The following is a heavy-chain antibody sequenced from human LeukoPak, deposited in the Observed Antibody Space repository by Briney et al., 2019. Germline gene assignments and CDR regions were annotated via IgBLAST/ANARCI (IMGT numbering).Heavy chain of an antibody. Sequence: ASVKVSCKASGYTFTSYGISWVRQAPGQGLEWMGWISAYNGNTNYAQKFQGRVTMTRDTSISTAYMELSRLRSDDTAVYYCARTRAGFGELRYYFDYWGQGTLVTVSS. J-gene: IGHJ4*02. V-gene: IGHV1-18*01. CDR3: ARTRAGFGELRYYFDY. D-gene: IGHD3-10*01. CDR2: ISAYNGNT. CDR1: GYTFTSYG.